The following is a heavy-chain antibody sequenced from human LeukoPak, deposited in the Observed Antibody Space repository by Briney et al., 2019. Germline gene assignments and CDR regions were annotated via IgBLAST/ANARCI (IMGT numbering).Heavy chain of an antibody. V-gene: IGHV1-8*01. D-gene: IGHD4-17*01. CDR3: ARAYGDLDY. CDR2: MNPDSGNT. Sequence: ASVKVSCKASGHTFTSYDINWVRQATGQGLEWMGWMNPDSGNTGYAQKFQGRVTMTRITSISTAYMELTSLRSEDTAVYYCARAYGDLDYWGQGTLVTVSS. J-gene: IGHJ4*02. CDR1: GHTFTSYD.